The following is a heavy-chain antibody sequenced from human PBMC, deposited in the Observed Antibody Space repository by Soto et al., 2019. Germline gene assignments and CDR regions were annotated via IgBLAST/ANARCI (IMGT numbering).Heavy chain of an antibody. Sequence: ASVKVSCKASGYTFTSYAMHWVRQAPGQRLEWMGWINAGNGNTKYSQKFQGRVTITRDTSASTAYMELSSLRSEDTAVYYCARGGYCSGGSCPNAEYFQHWGQG. J-gene: IGHJ1*01. D-gene: IGHD2-15*01. CDR3: ARGGYCSGGSCPNAEYFQH. CDR1: GYTFTSYA. V-gene: IGHV1-3*01. CDR2: INAGNGNT.